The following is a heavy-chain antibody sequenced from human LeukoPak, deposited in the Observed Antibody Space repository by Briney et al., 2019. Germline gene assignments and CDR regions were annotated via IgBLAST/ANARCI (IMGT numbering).Heavy chain of an antibody. V-gene: IGHV4-30-4*07. CDR1: GGSISSGGFS. D-gene: IGHD3-10*01. J-gene: IGHJ3*02. CDR2: IYYSGST. CDR3: ARVRGYYGSGSYDAFDI. Sequence: AQTLSLTCAVSGGSISSGGFSWSWIRQPPGKDLEWIGYIYYSGSTNYNPSLKSRVTISVDTSKNQFSLKLSSVTAADTAVYYCARVRGYYGSGSYDAFDIWGQGTMVTVSS.